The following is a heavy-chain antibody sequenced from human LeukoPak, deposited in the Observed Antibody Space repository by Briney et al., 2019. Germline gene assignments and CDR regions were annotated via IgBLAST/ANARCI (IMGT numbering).Heavy chain of an antibody. D-gene: IGHD2-15*01. J-gene: IGHJ4*02. V-gene: IGHV3-66*01. CDR2: IYIGGST. CDR1: GFTVSSNY. Sequence: GGSLRLSCTASGFTVSSNYMSWVRQVPGKGLEWVSVIYIGGSTYYADAVRGRFTISRDNSKNTVHLQMNSLRVEDTAVYYCASGVGDCRGGSCYYWGQGTLVTVSS. CDR3: ASGVGDCRGGSCYY.